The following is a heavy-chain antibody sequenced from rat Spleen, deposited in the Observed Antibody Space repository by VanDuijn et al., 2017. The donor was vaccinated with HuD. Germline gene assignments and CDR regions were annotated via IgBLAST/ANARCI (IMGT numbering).Heavy chain of an antibody. Sequence: EVQLVESGGDLVQPGRSLKLSCAASGFTFSDYDMAWVRQAPTKGLEWIASISTGGDITYYRDSVKGRFTISRDDAKDTQDLQMDSLRSEDTASYYCTRQGGLRNWFAYWGQGTLVTVSS. D-gene: IGHD4-1*01. CDR2: ISTGGDIT. CDR1: GFTFSDYD. CDR3: TRQGGLRNWFAY. V-gene: IGHV5S13*01. J-gene: IGHJ3*01.